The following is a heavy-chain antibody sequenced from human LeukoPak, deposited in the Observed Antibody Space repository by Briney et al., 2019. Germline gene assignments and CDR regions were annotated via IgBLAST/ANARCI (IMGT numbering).Heavy chain of an antibody. CDR1: GGSLSNYH. CDR3: ARDGYDFGAFDI. Sequence: PSETLSLTCNVSGGSLSNYHWSWIRQPPGKGLEWIGYIYYSGSTNYNPSLKSRVTISEDTSKNQFSLKLSSVTAADTAVYYCARDGYDFGAFDIWGQGTMVTVSS. D-gene: IGHD5-12*01. CDR2: IYYSGST. J-gene: IGHJ3*02. V-gene: IGHV4-59*12.